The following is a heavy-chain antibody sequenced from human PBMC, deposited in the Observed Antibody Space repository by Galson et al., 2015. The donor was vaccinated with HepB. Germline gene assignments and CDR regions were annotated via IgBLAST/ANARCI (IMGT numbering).Heavy chain of an antibody. D-gene: IGHD3-16*01. CDR2: ISFDGSSK. J-gene: IGHJ4*02. Sequence: SLRLSCAASGFIFGSYGMYWVRQAPGKGLEWVAGISFDGSSKYYADSVRGRFTISRDNSKDTLYLQMNSLRAEDTAVYYCAKGMLTTARANRLQIDYWGQGSLVTVS. V-gene: IGHV3-30*18. CDR3: AKGMLTTARANRLQIDY. CDR1: GFIFGSYG.